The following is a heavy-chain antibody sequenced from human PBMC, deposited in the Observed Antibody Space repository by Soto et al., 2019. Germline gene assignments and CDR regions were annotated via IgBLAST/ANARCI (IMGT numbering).Heavy chain of an antibody. CDR3: ARGGVVVVITTAEYFQH. CDR2: ISSSSSYI. V-gene: IGHV3-21*01. CDR1: GFTFSSYS. Sequence: EVQLVESGGGLVKPGGSLRLSCAASGFTFSSYSMNWVRKAPGRGLEWVPSISSSSSYIYYADSVKGRFTISRDNAKNSLYLQMNSLRAEDTAVYYCARGGVVVVITTAEYFQHWGQGTLVTVSS. J-gene: IGHJ1*01. D-gene: IGHD3-22*01.